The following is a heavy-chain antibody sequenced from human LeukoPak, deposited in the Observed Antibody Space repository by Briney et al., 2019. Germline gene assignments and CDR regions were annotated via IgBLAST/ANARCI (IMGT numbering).Heavy chain of an antibody. J-gene: IGHJ3*02. CDR1: GYTFTGYY. Sequence: ASVKVSCKASGYTFTGYYMHWVRPAPGQGLEWMGWINPNSGGTNYAQKFQGRVTMTRDTSISTAYMELSRLRSDDTAVYYCARESGSSWRHDAFDIWGQGTMVTVSS. CDR2: INPNSGGT. CDR3: ARESGSSWRHDAFDI. D-gene: IGHD6-13*01. V-gene: IGHV1-2*02.